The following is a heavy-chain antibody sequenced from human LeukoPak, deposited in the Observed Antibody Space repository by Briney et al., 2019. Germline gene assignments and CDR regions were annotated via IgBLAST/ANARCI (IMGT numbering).Heavy chain of an antibody. CDR2: IYYSGST. CDR3: AREGLGRARAFDI. D-gene: IGHD7-27*01. Sequence: SETLSLTCTVSGGSISSSSYYWGWTRQPPGKGLEWIGSIYYSGSTYYNPSLKSRVTISVDTSKNQFSLKLSSVTAADTAVYYCAREGLGRARAFDIWGQGTMVTVSS. V-gene: IGHV4-39*07. CDR1: GGSISSSSYY. J-gene: IGHJ3*02.